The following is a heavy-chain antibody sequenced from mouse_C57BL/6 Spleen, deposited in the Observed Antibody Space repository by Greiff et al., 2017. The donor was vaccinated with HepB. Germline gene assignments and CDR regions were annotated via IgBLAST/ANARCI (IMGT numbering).Heavy chain of an antibody. CDR1: GYSITSGYY. Sequence: VQLKESGPGLVKPSQSLSLTCSVTGYSITSGYYWNWIRQFPGNKLEWMGYISYDGSNNYNPSIKNRISITRDTSKNQFFLKLNSVTTEDTATYSWARGGWLLQCYYAMDYWGQGTSVTVSS. D-gene: IGHD2-3*01. CDR3: ARGGWLLQCYYAMDY. V-gene: IGHV3-6*01. CDR2: ISYDGSN. J-gene: IGHJ4*01.